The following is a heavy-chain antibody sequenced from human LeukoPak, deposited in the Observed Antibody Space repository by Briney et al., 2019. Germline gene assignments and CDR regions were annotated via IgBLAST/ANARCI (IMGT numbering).Heavy chain of an antibody. CDR2: IYYSGST. CDR1: GGSISSSSYY. Sequence: SETLSLTCTVSGGSISSSSYYWGWIRQPPGTGLEWIGSIYYSGSTYYNPSLKSRVTISVDTSKNQFSLKLSSVTAADTAVYYCARGYFRAYYYDSSGYFDYWGQGTLVTVSS. V-gene: IGHV4-39*01. CDR3: ARGYFRAYYYDSSGYFDY. D-gene: IGHD3-22*01. J-gene: IGHJ4*02.